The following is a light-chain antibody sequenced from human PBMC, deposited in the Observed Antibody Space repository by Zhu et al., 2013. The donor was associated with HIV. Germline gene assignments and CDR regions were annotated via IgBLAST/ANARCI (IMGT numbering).Light chain of an antibody. J-gene: IGKJ4*01. Sequence: DIQMTQSPSTLSASVEDRVVITCRTSQTINTWVAWYQQKPGEAPKLLISKASILAGGVPSRFSGSGSGTEFTLTISNLQPDDFATYYCQQSYSSPLTFGGGTKVE. V-gene: IGKV1-5*03. CDR2: KAS. CDR1: QTINTW. CDR3: QQSYSSPLT.